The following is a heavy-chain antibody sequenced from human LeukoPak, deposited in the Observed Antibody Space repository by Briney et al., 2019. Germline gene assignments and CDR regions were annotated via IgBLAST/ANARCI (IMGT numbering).Heavy chain of an antibody. CDR3: AGASSGRPYWYFDL. D-gene: IGHD3-22*01. J-gene: IGHJ2*01. CDR2: INPNSGGT. V-gene: IGHV1-2*02. Sequence: ASVKVSCTASGYTFTGYYIHWVRQAPGQGLEWMGWINPNSGGTNYAQKFQGRVTMTRDTSISTAYMELSRLRSDDTAVYYCAGASSGRPYWYFDLWGQGTLVTVSS. CDR1: GYTFTGYY.